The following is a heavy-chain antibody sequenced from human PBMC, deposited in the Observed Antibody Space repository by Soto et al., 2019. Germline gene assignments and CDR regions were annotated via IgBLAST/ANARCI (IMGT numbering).Heavy chain of an antibody. V-gene: IGHV4-30-2*01. CDR3: AREGGSGSPDGYFNV. CDR2: IFHSGST. Sequence: QLQLQESGSGLVKPSQTLSLTCAVSGVSISSGGYSWSWLRQPPGKGLEWIGYIFHSGSTYYNPSLNRRVTMAVDGSKNNSSMELRSVTAADRAVYCWAREGGSGSPDGYFNVWGRGTLVTVSS. J-gene: IGHJ2*01. CDR1: GVSISSGGYS. D-gene: IGHD1-26*01.